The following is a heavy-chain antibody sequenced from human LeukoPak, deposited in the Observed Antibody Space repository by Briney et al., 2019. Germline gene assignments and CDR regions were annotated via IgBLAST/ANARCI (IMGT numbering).Heavy chain of an antibody. Sequence: GGSLRLSCAASGFTFSSYGMHWVRQAPGKGLEWVAFIRYDGSNKYYADSVKGRFTISRDNSKNTLYLQMNSLRAEDTAVYYCAKVLYSSSWEFDYWGQGTLVTVSS. J-gene: IGHJ4*02. D-gene: IGHD6-13*01. CDR3: AKVLYSSSWEFDY. CDR2: IRYDGSNK. V-gene: IGHV3-30*02. CDR1: GFTFSSYG.